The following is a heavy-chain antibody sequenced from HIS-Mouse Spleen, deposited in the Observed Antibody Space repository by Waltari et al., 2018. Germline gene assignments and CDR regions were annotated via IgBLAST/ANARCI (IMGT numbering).Heavy chain of an antibody. V-gene: IGHV4-39*07. CDR3: AREIPYSSSWYDWYFDL. Sequence: QLQLQESGPGLVKPSATLSLTCTVPAGSISISSYYSAWIRQPPGKGLEWIGSIYYSGSTYYNPSLKSRVTISVDTSKNQFSLKLSSVTAADTAVYYCAREIPYSSSWYDWYFDLWGRGTLVTVSS. CDR2: IYYSGST. J-gene: IGHJ2*01. D-gene: IGHD6-13*01. CDR1: AGSISISSYY.